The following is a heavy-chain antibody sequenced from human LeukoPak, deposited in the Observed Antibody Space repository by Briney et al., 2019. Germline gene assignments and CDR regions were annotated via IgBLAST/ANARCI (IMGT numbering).Heavy chain of an antibody. V-gene: IGHV1-2*02. CDR2: INPNSGGT. CDR1: GYTFTGYY. J-gene: IGHJ3*02. CDR3: ARGVGAPPLGAFDI. D-gene: IGHD1-26*01. Sequence: ASVKVSCKASGYTFTGYYMHWVRQAAGQGLEWMGWINPNSGGTNYAQKFQGRVTMTRDTSISTAYMELSRLRSDDTAVYYCARGVGAPPLGAFDIWGQGTMVTVSS.